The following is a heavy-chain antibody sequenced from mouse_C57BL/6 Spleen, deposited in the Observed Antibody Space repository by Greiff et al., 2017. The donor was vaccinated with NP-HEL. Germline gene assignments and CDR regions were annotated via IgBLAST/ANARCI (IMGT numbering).Heavy chain of an antibody. Sequence: QVQLKQPGAELVKPGASVKLSCKASGYTFTSYWMHWVKQRPGQGLEWIGMIHPNSGSTNYNEKFKSKATLTVDKSSSTAYMQLSSLTSEDSAVYYCARRGDNYEEYYAIDYWGQGTSVTVSS. D-gene: IGHD1-3*01. CDR1: GYTFTSYW. CDR3: ARRGDNYEEYYAIDY. CDR2: IHPNSGST. J-gene: IGHJ4*01. V-gene: IGHV1-64*01.